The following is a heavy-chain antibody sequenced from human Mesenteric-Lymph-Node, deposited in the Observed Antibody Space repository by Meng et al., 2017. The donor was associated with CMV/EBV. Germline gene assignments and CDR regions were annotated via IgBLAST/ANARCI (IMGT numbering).Heavy chain of an antibody. Sequence: SETLSLTCTVSGGSISSYYWSWIRQPPGKGLEWIGYIYYSGSTNYNPSLKSRVTISVDTSKNQFSLKLSSVTAADTAVYYCARDYSGSYWGPGYWGQGTLVTVSS. V-gene: IGHV4-59*12. D-gene: IGHD1-26*01. CDR2: IYYSGST. J-gene: IGHJ4*02. CDR3: ARDYSGSYWGPGY. CDR1: GGSISSYY.